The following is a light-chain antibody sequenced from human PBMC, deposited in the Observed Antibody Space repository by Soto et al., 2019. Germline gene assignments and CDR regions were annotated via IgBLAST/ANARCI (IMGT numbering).Light chain of an antibody. CDR3: QHYGRSPPWT. Sequence: EIVLTQSPGPLSLSPGERATLSCRASQSFKNTYLAWFQQKPGQAPRLLIYGTSTRPPGIPDRFSGSGSGTDFSLTISRLEPEDFAVYYCQHYGRSPPWTFGQGTKVEIK. CDR1: QSFKNTY. V-gene: IGKV3-20*01. J-gene: IGKJ1*01. CDR2: GTS.